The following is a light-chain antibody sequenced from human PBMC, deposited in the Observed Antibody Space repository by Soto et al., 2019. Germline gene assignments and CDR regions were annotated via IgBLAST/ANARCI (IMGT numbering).Light chain of an antibody. J-gene: IGKJ4*01. CDR2: GAS. CDR1: QSVSVN. CDR3: QQDNNWPPLT. Sequence: ERVRTQSPAPLSVSPGERATLSCRARQSVSVNLACFQQKPGQPPRLLIYGASTRATGIPARFSGSGSGTEFTLTINCLQSEDFAVYCCQQDNNWPPLTFGGGTKVEIK. V-gene: IGKV3-15*01.